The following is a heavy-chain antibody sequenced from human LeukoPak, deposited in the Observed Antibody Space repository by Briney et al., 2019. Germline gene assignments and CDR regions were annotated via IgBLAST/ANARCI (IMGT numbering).Heavy chain of an antibody. CDR1: GYSFTSYW. CDR3: ARITMVRGVPNFFDY. J-gene: IGHJ4*02. D-gene: IGHD3-10*01. V-gene: IGHV5-51*01. Sequence: GESLKISCKGSGYSFTSYWIGWVRQMPGKGLEWMGIIYPGDSDTRYSPSFQGQVTISADKSISTAYLQWSSLKASDTAIYYCARITMVRGVPNFFDYWGQGTLVTVSS. CDR2: IYPGDSDT.